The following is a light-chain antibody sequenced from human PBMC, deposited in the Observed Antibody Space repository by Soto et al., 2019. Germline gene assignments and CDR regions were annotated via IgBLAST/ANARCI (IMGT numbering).Light chain of an antibody. CDR2: GAS. Sequence: EILMTQYPATLSLSTWERHTLSFRASQSVSSNLAWYQQKPGQAPRLLIYGASNRATGIPDRFSGSGSGTEFTLTISSLQSEDFAVYYCQQYGSSPITFGLGTRLEIK. V-gene: IGKV3D-15*02. CDR3: QQYGSSPIT. CDR1: QSVSSN. J-gene: IGKJ5*01.